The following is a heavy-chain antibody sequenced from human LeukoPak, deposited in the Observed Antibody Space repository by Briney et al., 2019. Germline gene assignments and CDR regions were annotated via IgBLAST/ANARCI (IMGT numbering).Heavy chain of an antibody. CDR3: ARVYGSGQGDAFHI. J-gene: IGHJ3*02. Sequence: ASVTVSCKVSGGTFSSYAISWVRQAPGQGLEWMGWISAYNGNTNYAQKLQGRVTMTTDTSTSTAYMELRSLRSDDTAVYYCARVYGSGQGDAFHIWGQGTMVSVSS. CDR2: ISAYNGNT. V-gene: IGHV1-18*01. CDR1: GGTFSSYA. D-gene: IGHD3-10*01.